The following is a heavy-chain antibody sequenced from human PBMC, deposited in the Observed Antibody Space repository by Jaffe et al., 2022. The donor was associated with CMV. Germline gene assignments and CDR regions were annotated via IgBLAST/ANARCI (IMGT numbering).Heavy chain of an antibody. CDR2: INHSGST. Sequence: QVQLQQWGAGLLKPSETLSLTCAVYGGSFSGYYWSWIRQPPGKGLEWIGEINHSGSTNYNPSLKSRVTISVDTSKNQFSLKLSSVTAADTAVYYCARGGNIVVVPAASNYYGMDVWGQGTTVTVSS. J-gene: IGHJ6*02. CDR1: GGSFSGYY. V-gene: IGHV4-34*01. D-gene: IGHD2-2*01. CDR3: ARGGNIVVVPAASNYYGMDV.